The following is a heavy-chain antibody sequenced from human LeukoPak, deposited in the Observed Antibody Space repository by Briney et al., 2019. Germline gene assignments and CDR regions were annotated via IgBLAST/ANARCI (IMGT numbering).Heavy chain of an antibody. CDR3: AKDRPNYYDSSGHYYRRNGDY. Sequence: TGGSLRLSCAASGFTFSSYAMSWVRQAPGKGLEWVSSITSSGGSTYYAGSVKGQFTISRDNSKSTVYLQMNSLRAEDTAVYYCAKDRPNYYDSSGHYYRRNGDYWGQGTLVTVSS. V-gene: IGHV3-23*01. CDR1: GFTFSSYA. D-gene: IGHD3-22*01. J-gene: IGHJ4*02. CDR2: ITSSGGST.